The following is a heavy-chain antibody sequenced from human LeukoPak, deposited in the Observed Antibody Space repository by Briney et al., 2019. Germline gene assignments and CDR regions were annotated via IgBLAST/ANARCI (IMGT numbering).Heavy chain of an antibody. CDR1: GFTLSSYA. J-gene: IGHJ4*01. V-gene: IGHV3-23*01. CDR2: ISGSGDST. Sequence: GGSLSLPCAASGFTLSSYAMSWVRQAPGKGLEWVSSISGSGDSTYYADSVKGRFTISRDNSKNTLYLQMNSLRAEDTAVYYCARSMVRIDYWGHRTLFTVSS. D-gene: IGHD3-10*01. CDR3: ARSMVRIDY.